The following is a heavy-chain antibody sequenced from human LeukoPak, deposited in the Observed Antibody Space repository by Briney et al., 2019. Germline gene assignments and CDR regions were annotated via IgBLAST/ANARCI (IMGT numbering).Heavy chain of an antibody. CDR3: AVPRGYSGYDSNYYYYMDV. Sequence: SVKVSCKASGGTFSSYAISWVRQAPGQGLEWMGGIIPILGTANYAQKFQGRVTITADESTSTAYMELSSLRSEDTAVYYCAVPRGYSGYDSNYYYYMDVWGKGTTVTISS. D-gene: IGHD5-12*01. CDR2: IIPILGTA. V-gene: IGHV1-69*13. CDR1: GGTFSSYA. J-gene: IGHJ6*03.